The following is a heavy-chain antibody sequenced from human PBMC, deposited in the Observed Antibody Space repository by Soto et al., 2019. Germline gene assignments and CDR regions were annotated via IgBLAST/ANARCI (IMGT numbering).Heavy chain of an antibody. CDR1: GYTLTELS. CDR2: FDPEDGET. V-gene: IGHV1-24*01. CDR3: ATGWGSPLYFDY. D-gene: IGHD7-27*01. J-gene: IGHJ4*02. Sequence: ASVKVSCKVSGYTLTELSMHWVRQAPGKGLEWMGGFDPEDGETIYAQKFQGRVTMTEDTSTDTAYMELSSLRSEDTAVYYCATGWGSPLYFDYWGQGTLVTSPQ.